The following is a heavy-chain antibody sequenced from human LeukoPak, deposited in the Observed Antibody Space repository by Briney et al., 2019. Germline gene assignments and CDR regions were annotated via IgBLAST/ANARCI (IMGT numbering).Heavy chain of an antibody. CDR1: GFTFSGSA. CDR3: ATVAAAGFFDY. D-gene: IGHD6-13*01. CDR2: IRSKTSSYAT. J-gene: IGHJ4*02. V-gene: IGHV3-73*01. Sequence: PGGSLRLSCAASGFTFSGSAMHWVRQASGKGLEWVGRIRSKTSSYATAYAASVKGKFTISRDDSKNTVYLQMNSLKTEDTAVYYSATVAAAGFFDYWGQGTLVTVSS.